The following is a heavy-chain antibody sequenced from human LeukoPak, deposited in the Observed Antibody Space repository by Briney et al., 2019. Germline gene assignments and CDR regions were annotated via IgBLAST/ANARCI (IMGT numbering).Heavy chain of an antibody. CDR2: ISYDGSNK. CDR3: ARDQVGATGLNFDY. Sequence: QPGRSLRLSCAASGFTFSSYAMHWVRQAPGEGLEWVAVISYDGSNKYYADSVKGRFTISRDNSKNTLYLQMNSLRAEDTAVYYCARDQVGATGLNFDYWGQGTLVTVSS. J-gene: IGHJ4*02. V-gene: IGHV3-30-3*01. CDR1: GFTFSSYA. D-gene: IGHD1-26*01.